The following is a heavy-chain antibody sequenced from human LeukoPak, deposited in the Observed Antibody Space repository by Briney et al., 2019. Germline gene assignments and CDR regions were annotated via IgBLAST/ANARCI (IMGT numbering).Heavy chain of an antibody. D-gene: IGHD3-10*01. Sequence: PSETLSFTCTVSGDSISGHSWGWIRQPQGKGLEWMGYVDYSVGTKYNNSLKSRVTISVDTTKTEYTLKLSSVTTADTAVYYCAKHEIGSKVGGAQYYYGMDVWGQRTTVTVS. CDR3: AKHEIGSKVGGAQYYYGMDV. CDR1: GDSISGHS. V-gene: IGHV4-59*08. J-gene: IGHJ6*02. CDR2: VDYSVGT.